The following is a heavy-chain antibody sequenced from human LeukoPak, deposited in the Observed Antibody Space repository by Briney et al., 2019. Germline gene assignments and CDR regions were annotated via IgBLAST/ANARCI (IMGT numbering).Heavy chain of an antibody. Sequence: ASVKVSCKASGHTFTSYGISWVRQAPGQGLEWMGWISAYNGNTNYAQKLQGRVTMTTDTSTSTAYMELRSLRSDDTAVYYCARAYYYDSSGNFDYWGQGTLVTVSS. CDR1: GHTFTSYG. J-gene: IGHJ4*02. V-gene: IGHV1-18*01. D-gene: IGHD3-22*01. CDR2: ISAYNGNT. CDR3: ARAYYYDSSGNFDY.